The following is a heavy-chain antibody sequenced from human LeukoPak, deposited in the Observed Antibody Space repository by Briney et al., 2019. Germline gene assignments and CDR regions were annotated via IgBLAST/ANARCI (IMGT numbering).Heavy chain of an antibody. CDR1: GFTFSSYE. Sequence: PGGSLRLSCAASGFTFSSYELNWVRQAPGKGLEWVSYISSSGSTIYYADSVKGRFTISRDNAKNSLYLQMNSLRAEDTAVYYCARNYGVTFDYWGQGTLVTVSS. V-gene: IGHV3-48*03. D-gene: IGHD3-10*01. CDR3: ARNYGVTFDY. J-gene: IGHJ4*02. CDR2: ISSSGSTI.